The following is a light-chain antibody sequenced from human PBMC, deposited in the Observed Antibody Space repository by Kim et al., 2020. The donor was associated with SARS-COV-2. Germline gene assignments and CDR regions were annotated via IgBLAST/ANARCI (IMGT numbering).Light chain of an antibody. CDR3: QQRSNWPPRSIT. Sequence: GERATLSCRASQSVSSYLAWYQQKPGQAPRLLIYDASNRATGISARFSGSGSGTDFTLTISSLEPEDFAVYYCQQRSNWPPRSITFGQGTRLEIK. J-gene: IGKJ5*01. CDR1: QSVSSY. V-gene: IGKV3-11*01. CDR2: DAS.